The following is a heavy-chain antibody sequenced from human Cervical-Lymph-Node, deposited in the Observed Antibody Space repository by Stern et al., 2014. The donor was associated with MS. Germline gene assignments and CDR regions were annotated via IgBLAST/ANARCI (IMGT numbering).Heavy chain of an antibody. V-gene: IGHV3-11*01. D-gene: IGHD1-26*01. Sequence: QVQLVQSGGGLVKPGGSLRLSCVASGFTFSDYYMSWIRQAPGKGLDCISYISDSDTTRYYADSVKGRFTISRDNAKNSLYLQMNSLRAEDTAVYYCARSSPGTYGRHFDSWGQGTLVTVSS. CDR1: GFTFSDYY. CDR3: ARSSPGTYGRHFDS. CDR2: ISDSDTTR. J-gene: IGHJ4*02.